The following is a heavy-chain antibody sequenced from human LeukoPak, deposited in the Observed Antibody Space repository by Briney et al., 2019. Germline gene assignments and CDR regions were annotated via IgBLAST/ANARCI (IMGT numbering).Heavy chain of an antibody. D-gene: IGHD3-22*01. CDR2: ISYDGSNK. V-gene: IGHV3-30-3*01. CDR1: GFTFSSYW. J-gene: IGHJ5*02. CDR3: ARDYYDSSGYFNWFDP. Sequence: GGSLRLSCAASGFTFSSYWMSWVRQAPGKGLEWVAVISYDGSNKYYADSVKGRFTISRDNSKNTLYLQMNSLRAEDTAVYYCARDYYDSSGYFNWFDPWGQGTLVTVSS.